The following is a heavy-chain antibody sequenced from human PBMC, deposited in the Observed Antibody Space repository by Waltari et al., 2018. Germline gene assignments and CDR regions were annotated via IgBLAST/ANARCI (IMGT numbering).Heavy chain of an antibody. J-gene: IGHJ4*02. V-gene: IGHV3-23*01. Sequence: EVQLLESGGGLVQPGGSLRLSCAASGFTFSSCAMIWVRPAPGKGLEWVSAISATGYETYYTDSVKGRFTISRDNSKNTVSLQMNSLRAEDTAVYYCANGYSGFDYDYWGQGTLVTVSS. CDR2: ISATGYET. CDR3: ANGYSGFDYDY. CDR1: GFTFSSCA. D-gene: IGHD5-12*01.